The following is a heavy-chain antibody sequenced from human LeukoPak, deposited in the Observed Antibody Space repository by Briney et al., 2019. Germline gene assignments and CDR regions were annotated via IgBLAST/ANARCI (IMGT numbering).Heavy chain of an antibody. V-gene: IGHV4-34*01. CDR1: AGSFSGHY. J-gene: IGHJ6*02. CDR3: ARVRGYSYGLGVYYYYGMDV. Sequence: PSETLSLTCALYAGSFSGHYWSCIRHPPGKGLEWIGEINHSGSTNYNPSLKSRVTISLNTSKNQFTLKLSSVTAADTAVYYCARVRGYSYGLGVYYYYGMDVWGQGTTVTVSS. CDR2: INHSGST. D-gene: IGHD5-18*01.